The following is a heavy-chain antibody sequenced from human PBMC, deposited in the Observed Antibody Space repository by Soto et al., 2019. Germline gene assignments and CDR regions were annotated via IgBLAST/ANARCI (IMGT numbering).Heavy chain of an antibody. D-gene: IGHD2-8*01. CDR3: ARDAPYCSIHVCFYCLDH. CDR1: GGTSTWYA. Sequence: GAPVKVPCNVPGGTSTWYAISWVRQVPGQGLEWMGRSIPLFGTSNLSQRFQGIVPLTADNSTNTAYMEMSTLRSDDAAVYFCARDAPYCSIHVCFYCLDHLGQGTLVTVSS. CDR2: SIPLFGTS. V-gene: IGHV1-69*06. J-gene: IGHJ4*02.